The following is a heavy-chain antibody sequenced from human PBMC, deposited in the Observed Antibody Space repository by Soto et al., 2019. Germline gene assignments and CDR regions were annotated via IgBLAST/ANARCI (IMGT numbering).Heavy chain of an antibody. J-gene: IGHJ4*02. CDR3: ARGRYGDY. Sequence: QVHLVQSGAEVKKPGASVKVSCKGSGYAFTTYGITWVRQAPGQGLEWMGWISAHNGNTNYAQKHQGRVTVTRDTSPSTAYMELRSLRSDDTAVYYCARGRYGDYWGQGALVTVPS. V-gene: IGHV1-18*01. CDR1: GYAFTTYG. CDR2: ISAHNGNT. D-gene: IGHD1-1*01.